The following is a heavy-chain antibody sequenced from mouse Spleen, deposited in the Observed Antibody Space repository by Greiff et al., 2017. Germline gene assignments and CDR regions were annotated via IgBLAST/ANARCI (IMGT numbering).Heavy chain of an antibody. V-gene: IGHV5-17*01. D-gene: IGHD1-1*01. J-gene: IGHJ2*01. CDR1: GFTFSDYG. CDR2: ISSGSSTI. CDR3: ARPLYYGSSYYFDY. Sequence: EVQRVESGGGLVKPGGSLKLSCAASGFTFSDYGMHWVRQAPEKGLEWVAYISSGSSTIYYADTVKGRFTISRDNAKNTLFLQMTSLRSEDTAMYYCARPLYYGSSYYFDYWGQGTTLTVSS.